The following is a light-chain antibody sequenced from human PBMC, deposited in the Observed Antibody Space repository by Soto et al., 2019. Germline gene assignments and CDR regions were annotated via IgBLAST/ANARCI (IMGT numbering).Light chain of an antibody. V-gene: IGKV3-15*01. CDR2: GAS. CDR3: QQYNNWPYT. Sequence: EIVMTQSPATLSVSPGERATLSCRARQSVSSNLAWYHQKPGQAPRLLIYGASTRATGIPARFSGSGSGTEFTLTISSLQSEDFAVYYCQQYNNWPYTFGQGTKLESK. CDR1: QSVSSN. J-gene: IGKJ2*01.